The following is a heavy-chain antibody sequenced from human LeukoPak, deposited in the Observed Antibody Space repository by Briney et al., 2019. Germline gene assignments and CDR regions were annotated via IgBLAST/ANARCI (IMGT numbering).Heavy chain of an antibody. CDR3: ARDSLGLDY. D-gene: IGHD3-16*01. CDR1: AFTFSSYW. Sequence: GGSLRLSCAASAFTFSSYWMHWVRQGPGKGQVWVSRINSDGSSTSYADSVKGRFTISRDNAKNTLYLQMNSLRAEDTAVYYCARDSLGLDYWGQGTLVTVSS. CDR2: INSDGSST. V-gene: IGHV3-74*01. J-gene: IGHJ4*02.